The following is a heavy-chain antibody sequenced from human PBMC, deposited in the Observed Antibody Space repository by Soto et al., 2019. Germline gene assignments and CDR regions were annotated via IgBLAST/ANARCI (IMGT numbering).Heavy chain of an antibody. CDR3: ARVGSGGDYKLFYFDY. Sequence: GGSLRLSCAASGFTFSSYWMSWVRQAPGKGLEWVANIKQDGSEKYYVDSVKGRFTISRDNAKNSLYLQMNSLRAEDTAVYYCARVGSGGDYKLFYFDYWGQGTLVTVSS. V-gene: IGHV3-7*01. J-gene: IGHJ4*02. CDR1: GFTFSSYW. D-gene: IGHD4-17*01. CDR2: IKQDGSEK.